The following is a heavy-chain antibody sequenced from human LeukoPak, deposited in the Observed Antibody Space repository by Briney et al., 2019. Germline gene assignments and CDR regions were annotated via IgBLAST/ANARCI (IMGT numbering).Heavy chain of an antibody. CDR2: ISGSGGST. CDR3: AHVAGWAAAGTYYFDY. D-gene: IGHD6-13*01. CDR1: GFTFSSYA. V-gene: IGHV3-23*01. J-gene: IGHJ4*02. Sequence: PGGSLRLSCAASGFTFSSYAMSWVRQAPGKGLEWVSAISGSGGSTYYADSVKGRFTISRDNSKNTLYLQMNSLRVEDTAVYYCAHVAGWAAAGTYYFDYWGQGTLVTVSS.